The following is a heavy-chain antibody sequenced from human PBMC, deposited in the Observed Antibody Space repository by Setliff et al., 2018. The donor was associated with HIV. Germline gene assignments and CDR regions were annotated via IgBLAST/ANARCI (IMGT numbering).Heavy chain of an antibody. D-gene: IGHD3-10*01. CDR3: ARSVIGYYYYGIDV. V-gene: IGHV3-30*02. CDR1: GFTFSRYG. Sequence: GGSLRLSCAASGFTFSRYGMHWVREAPGKGLVWVAFIRYDATDKYYAESVRGRFTISRDNSKNTLYLQMNSLRAEDTAVYYCARSVIGYYYYGIDVWGQGTLVTVSS. CDR2: IRYDATDK. J-gene: IGHJ6*02.